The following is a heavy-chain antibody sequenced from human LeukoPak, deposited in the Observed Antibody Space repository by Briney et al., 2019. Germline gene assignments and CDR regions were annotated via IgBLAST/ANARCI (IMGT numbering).Heavy chain of an antibody. V-gene: IGHV3-15*01. Sequence: GGSLRLSCAAPGFTFSNAWMSWVRQAPGKGLEWVGRIKSKTDGGTTDYAAPVKGRFTISRDDSKNTLYLQMNGLKTEDTAVYYCTGGYYYDSSGYGYWGQGTLVTVSS. J-gene: IGHJ4*02. D-gene: IGHD3-22*01. CDR1: GFTFSNAW. CDR3: TGGYYYDSSGYGY. CDR2: IKSKTDGGTT.